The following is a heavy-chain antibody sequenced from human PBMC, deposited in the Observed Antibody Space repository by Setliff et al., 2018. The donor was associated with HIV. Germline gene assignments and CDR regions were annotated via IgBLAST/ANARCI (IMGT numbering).Heavy chain of an antibody. J-gene: IGHJ5*02. CDR2: FYYSGRT. CDR1: GGSINSSTYY. V-gene: IGHV4-39*07. D-gene: IGHD4-17*01. CDR3: ARGFLRSRRRWFDP. Sequence: SETLSLTCTVSGGSINSSTYYWGWIRQPPGKGLEWIGSFYYSGRTYYNPSLKSRVTISVDASKNQFSLRLSSVTAADTAVYYCARGFLRSRRRWFDPWGQGTLVTVSS.